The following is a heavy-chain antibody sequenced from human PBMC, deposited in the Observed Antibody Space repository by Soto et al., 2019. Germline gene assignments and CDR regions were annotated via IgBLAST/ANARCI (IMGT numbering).Heavy chain of an antibody. CDR3: ARDRLPAYYDSSGSLDY. J-gene: IGHJ4*02. CDR2: ISGSGGGT. Sequence: GGSLRLSCAASAFTFSTYAMNWVRQAPGKGLEWVSTISGSGGGTYYTDSVKGRFTIFRDNSKNTLYLQMNSLRAEDTAVYYCARDRLPAYYDSSGSLDYWGQGTLVTVSS. CDR1: AFTFSTYA. D-gene: IGHD3-22*01. V-gene: IGHV3-23*01.